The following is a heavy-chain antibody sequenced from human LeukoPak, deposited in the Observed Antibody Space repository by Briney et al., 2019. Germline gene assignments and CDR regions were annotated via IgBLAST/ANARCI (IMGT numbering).Heavy chain of an antibody. D-gene: IGHD5-24*01. CDR1: AFTFSTFT. CDR3: AKERWLQFYYFDY. J-gene: IGHJ4*02. V-gene: IGHV3-21*01. CDR2: ISSSSSYM. Sequence: GESLRLSCAASAFTFSTFTMNWVRQPPGKGLEWVSSISSSSSYMFYADSVKGRFTISRDNSKNTLYLQMNSLRAEDTAVYYCAKERWLQFYYFDYWGQGTLVTVSS.